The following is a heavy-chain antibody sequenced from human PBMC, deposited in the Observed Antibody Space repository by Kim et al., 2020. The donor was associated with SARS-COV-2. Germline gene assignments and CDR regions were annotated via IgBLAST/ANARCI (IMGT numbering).Heavy chain of an antibody. CDR2: IIPIFGTA. CDR1: GGTFSSYA. J-gene: IGHJ4*02. D-gene: IGHD3-10*01. CDR3: APIALNYYGSGSYGN. Sequence: SVKVSCKASGGTFSSYAISWVRQAPGQGLEWMGGIIPIFGTANYAQKFQGRVTITADESTSTAYMELSSLRSEDTAVYYCAPIALNYYGSGSYGNWGQGTLVTVSS. V-gene: IGHV1-69*13.